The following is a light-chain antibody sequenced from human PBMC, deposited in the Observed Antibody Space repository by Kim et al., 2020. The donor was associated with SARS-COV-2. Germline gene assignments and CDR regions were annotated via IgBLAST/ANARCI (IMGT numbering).Light chain of an antibody. V-gene: IGLV1-47*01. CDR1: SSDSGSTY. CDR3: AACVAELSDYV. CDR2: EIG. J-gene: IGLJ1*01. Sequence: RVTISSSATSSSDSGSTYVSWYQQLPGTAPKLIIYEIGQRPSGVPDRFSGSHSGTTASLTISGLRSEDEADYYCAACVAELSDYVFGTGTKVTVL.